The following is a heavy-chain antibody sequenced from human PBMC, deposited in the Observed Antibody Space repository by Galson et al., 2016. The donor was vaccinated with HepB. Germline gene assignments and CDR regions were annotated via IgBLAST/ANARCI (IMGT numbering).Heavy chain of an antibody. CDR2: IYPGESDS. D-gene: IGHD3-10*01. V-gene: IGHV5-51*01. J-gene: IGHJ3*02. Sequence: QSGAEVKKPGESLKISCKNSGYSFTNPWIAWVRQMPGKGLEWMAIIYPGESDSKYSPSFQGHVTISVDKSTSTAYLHWSRLKASDTAMYYCARTENTYGSGASDIWGQGTMVTVSS. CDR3: ARTENTYGSGASDI. CDR1: GYSFTNPW.